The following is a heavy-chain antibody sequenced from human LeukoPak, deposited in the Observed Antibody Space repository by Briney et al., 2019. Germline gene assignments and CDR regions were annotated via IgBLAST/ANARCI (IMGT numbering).Heavy chain of an antibody. J-gene: IGHJ4*02. Sequence: GGSLRLSCAASGFTFSSNWVSWVRQAPGKGLEWVANIKQDGSEKYYVDSVEGRLSISRDNAKNSLYLQMNSLRAEDTAVYYCVRHLTYFDYWGQGTLVTVSS. CDR1: GFTFSSNW. CDR3: VRHLTYFDY. V-gene: IGHV3-7*01. D-gene: IGHD4/OR15-4a*01. CDR2: IKQDGSEK.